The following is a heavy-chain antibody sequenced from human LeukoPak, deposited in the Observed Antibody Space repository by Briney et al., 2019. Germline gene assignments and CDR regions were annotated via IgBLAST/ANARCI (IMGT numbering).Heavy chain of an antibody. Sequence: ASVKVSCKASGYTFTSYYMHWVRQAPGQGLEWVGIINPSGGSTSYAQKFQGRVTMTRDTSTSTVYMELSSLRSEDTAVYYCARDLDSGSYYMDYYYGMDVWGQGTTVTVSS. CDR3: ARDLDSGSYYMDYYYGMDV. J-gene: IGHJ6*02. CDR1: GYTFTSYY. V-gene: IGHV1-46*01. D-gene: IGHD1-26*01. CDR2: INPSGGST.